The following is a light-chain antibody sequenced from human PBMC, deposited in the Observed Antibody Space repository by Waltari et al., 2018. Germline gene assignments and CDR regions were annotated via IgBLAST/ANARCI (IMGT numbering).Light chain of an antibody. CDR3: GSYAGRYTFV. CDR2: DVN. J-gene: IGLJ1*01. V-gene: IGLV2-11*01. Sequence: QSALTQPRSVSGSPGQSVTIPCTGSSSDVGIYRYNYISWFQQYPGKAPKLMIYDVNKRPSGVPDRFSGSKSGNTASLTISGRQAEDEADYYCGSYAGRYTFVFGTGTTVTV. CDR1: SSDVGIYRYNY.